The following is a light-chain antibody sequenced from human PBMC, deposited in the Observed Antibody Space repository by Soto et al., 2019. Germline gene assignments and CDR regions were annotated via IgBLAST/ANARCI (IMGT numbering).Light chain of an antibody. CDR2: AAS. V-gene: IGKV1-8*01. J-gene: IGKJ3*01. CDR3: QQYYSYPPS. Sequence: AIRMTQSPSSLSASTGDRVTITCRASQGISSYLAWYQQKPGKAPKLLIYAASTLQSGVPSRFSGSGSGTDFTLTISCLQSEDFATYYCQQYYSYPPSFGPGTKVYIK. CDR1: QGISSY.